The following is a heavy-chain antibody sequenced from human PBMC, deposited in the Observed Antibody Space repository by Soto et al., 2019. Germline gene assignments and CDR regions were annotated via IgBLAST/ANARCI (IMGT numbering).Heavy chain of an antibody. CDR3: AKNGRAAAMYNWFDP. V-gene: IGHV3-23*01. Sequence: EVQLLESGGGLVQPGGSLRLSCTGSGFTFGSYAMNWVRQAPGKGLECVSTISGSGGTTYYADSVKGRFTISRDNSKNTLYLQMSSLRAEDTAVYYCAKNGRAAAMYNWFDPWGQGTLVTVSS. J-gene: IGHJ5*02. CDR1: GFTFGSYA. D-gene: IGHD6-13*01. CDR2: ISGSGGTT.